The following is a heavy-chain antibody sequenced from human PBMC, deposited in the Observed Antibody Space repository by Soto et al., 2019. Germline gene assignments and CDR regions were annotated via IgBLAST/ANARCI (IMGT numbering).Heavy chain of an antibody. CDR1: GYTFTSCA. V-gene: IGHV1-3*01. Sequence: GASVKVSCKASGYTFTSCAMHCVRQAPGQRLEWMGWINAGNGNTKYSQKFQGRVTITRDTSASTAYMELSSLRSEDTAVYYCARDRRFLEWLLFDPWGQGTMVTVSS. J-gene: IGHJ3*01. CDR3: ARDRRFLEWLLFDP. CDR2: INAGNGNT. D-gene: IGHD3-3*01.